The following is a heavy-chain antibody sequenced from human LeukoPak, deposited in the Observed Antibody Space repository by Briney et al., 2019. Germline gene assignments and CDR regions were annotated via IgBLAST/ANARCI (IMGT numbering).Heavy chain of an antibody. CDR1: GYTFTSYG. Sequence: ASVTVSCKASGYTFTSYGISWVRQAPGQGLEWMGWISAYNGNTNYAQKLQGRVTMTTDTSTSTAYMELRSLRSDDTAVYYCAREMSAPHTWIQLFDYYYYGMDVWGQGTTVTVSS. J-gene: IGHJ6*02. V-gene: IGHV1-18*01. CDR2: ISAYNGNT. D-gene: IGHD5-18*01. CDR3: AREMSAPHTWIQLFDYYYYGMDV.